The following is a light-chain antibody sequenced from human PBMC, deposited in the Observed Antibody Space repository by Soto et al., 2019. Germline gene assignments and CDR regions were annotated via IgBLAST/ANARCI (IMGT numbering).Light chain of an antibody. J-gene: IGLJ1*01. V-gene: IGLV2-14*01. Sequence: QSALTQPASVSGSPGQSITISCTGTSSDVGGYNYVSWYQQHPGKAPKLMIYDVSKRPSGVSNRFSGSKSGNTASLTISGLQAEDAAAYYCSSSTISSPRLYVFGTGTKVTVL. CDR2: DVS. CDR1: SSDVGGYNY. CDR3: SSSTISSPRLYV.